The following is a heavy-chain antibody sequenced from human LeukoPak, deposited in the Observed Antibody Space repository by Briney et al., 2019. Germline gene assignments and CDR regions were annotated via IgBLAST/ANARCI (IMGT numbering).Heavy chain of an antibody. V-gene: IGHV4-39*01. J-gene: IGHJ6*03. D-gene: IGHD4-17*01. CDR2: IYYSGST. CDR1: GGSISSSSYY. Sequence: SETLSLTCTVSGGSISSSSYYWGWIRQPPGKGLEWIGSIYYSGSTYYNPSLKSRVTISVDTSKNQFSLKLSSVTAADTAVYYCARPYGDYESGGYYYYYMDVWGKGTTVTVSS. CDR3: ARPYGDYESGGYYYYYMDV.